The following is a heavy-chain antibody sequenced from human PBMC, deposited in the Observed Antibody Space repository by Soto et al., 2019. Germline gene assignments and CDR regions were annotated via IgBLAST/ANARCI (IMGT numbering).Heavy chain of an antibody. J-gene: IGHJ6*03. D-gene: IGHD4-17*01. CDR2: INHSGST. CDR1: GGSFSGYY. CDR3: ARGSGDSSRYYYYMDV. Sequence: SETLSLTCAVYGGSFSGYYWSWIRQPPGKGLEWIGEINHSGSTNYNPSLKSRVTISVDTSKNQFSLKLSSVTAADTAVYYCARGSGDSSRYYYYMDVWGKGTTVTVSS. V-gene: IGHV4-34*01.